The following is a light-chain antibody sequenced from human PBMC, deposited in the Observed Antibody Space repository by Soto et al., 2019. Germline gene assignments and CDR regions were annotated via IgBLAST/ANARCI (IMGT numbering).Light chain of an antibody. V-gene: IGLV1-44*01. CDR2: TNN. J-gene: IGLJ2*01. CDR3: ATWDNGLTGVV. CDR1: SSNIGSYT. Sequence: QAVVTQPPSTSGTPGQRVTISCSGSSSNIGSYTVHWYQQIPGTAPKLLIYTNNQRSSGVSDRFSGSKSDTSASLVISGLQSEDEADYYCATWDNGLTGVVFGGGTKLTVL.